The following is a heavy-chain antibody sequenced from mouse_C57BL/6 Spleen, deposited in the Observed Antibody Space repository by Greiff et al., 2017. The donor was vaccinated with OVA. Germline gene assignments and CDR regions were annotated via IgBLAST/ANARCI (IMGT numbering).Heavy chain of an antibody. CDR1: GFTFSDAW. CDR3: TRRGYDGYFHWYFDV. V-gene: IGHV6-6*01. J-gene: IGHJ1*03. D-gene: IGHD2-3*01. CDR2: IRNKANNHAT. Sequence: EVKLQESGGGLVQPGGSMKLSCAASGFTFSDAWMDWVRQSPEKGLEWVAEIRNKANNHATYYAESVKGRFTISRDYSKSSVCLHMNSLRAEDTGIYYCTRRGYDGYFHWYFDVWGTGTTVTVSS.